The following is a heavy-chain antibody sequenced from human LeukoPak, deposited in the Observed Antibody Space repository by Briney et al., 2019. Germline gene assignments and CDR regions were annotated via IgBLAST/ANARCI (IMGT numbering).Heavy chain of an antibody. CDR1: GFTFSTYA. CDR3: ARNRVGFGELSDDDFDI. V-gene: IGHV3-23*01. CDR2: ISVRGGST. Sequence: GGSLRLSCAASGFTFSTYAMSWVRQAQGKGLEWVSAISVRGGSTYYAGSVKGRFTISRDDSKNTLYLQINSLRDEDTAVYYGARNRVGFGELSDDDFDIWGQGTMVTVSS. D-gene: IGHD3-10*01. J-gene: IGHJ3*02.